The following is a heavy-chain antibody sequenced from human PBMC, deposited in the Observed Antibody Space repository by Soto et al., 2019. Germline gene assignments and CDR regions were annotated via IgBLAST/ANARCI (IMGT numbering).Heavy chain of an antibody. V-gene: IGHV1-18*01. CDR3: ARDLAGCSGRDVVSEDWLDP. Sequence: QVQLVQSGAEVKKPGASVKVSCKASGYTFTTYGFTWVRQAPGQGLEWMGWISAYNGNTNYAPNIRGRLTMTTDTSTSTAYRELGSLSADDTAVYYCARDLAGCSGRDVVSEDWLDPWGQGTLVTVSS. CDR2: ISAYNGNT. J-gene: IGHJ5*02. D-gene: IGHD3-10*02. CDR1: GYTFTTYG.